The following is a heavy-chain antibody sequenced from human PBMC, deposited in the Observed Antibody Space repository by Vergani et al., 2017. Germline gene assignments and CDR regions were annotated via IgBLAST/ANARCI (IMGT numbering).Heavy chain of an antibody. CDR2: IYYSGST. D-gene: IGHD6-6*01. CDR3: ARRGWGSSVGYFDY. V-gene: IGHV4-31*03. CDR1: GGSISSGGYY. Sequence: QVQLQESGPGLVKPSQTLFLTCTVSGGSISSGGYYWSWIRQHPGKGLEWIGYIYYSGSTYYNPSLKSRVSISVDTSKNQFSLKLTSVTAEDTAVYYCARRGWGSSVGYFDYWGQGTLVTVSS. J-gene: IGHJ4*02.